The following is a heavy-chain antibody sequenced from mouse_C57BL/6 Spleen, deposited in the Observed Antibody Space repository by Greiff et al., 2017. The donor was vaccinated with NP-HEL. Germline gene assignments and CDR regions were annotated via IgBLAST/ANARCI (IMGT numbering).Heavy chain of an antibody. CDR3: ARDYYGSIYWYFDV. V-gene: IGHV2-2*01. J-gene: IGHJ1*03. D-gene: IGHD1-1*01. CDR1: GFSLTSYG. CDR2: IWSGGST. Sequence: VQLQESGPGLVQPSQSLSITCTVSGFSLTSYGVHWVRQSPGKGLEWLGVIWSGGSTDYNAAFISRLSISKDNSKSQVFFKMNSLQADDTAIYYCARDYYGSIYWYFDVWGTGTTVTVSS.